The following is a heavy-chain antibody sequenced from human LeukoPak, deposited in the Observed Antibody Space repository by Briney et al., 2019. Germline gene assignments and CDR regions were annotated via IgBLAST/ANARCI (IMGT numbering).Heavy chain of an antibody. J-gene: IGHJ6*03. CDR1: GYTFTSYD. V-gene: IGHV1-8*01. Sequence: ASVKVSCKASGYTFTSYDINWVRQATGQGLEWMGWMNANSGNTGYAQKFQGRVTMTRNTSISTAYMELSSLRSEDTAVYYCARFRGCSGGSCPVYYYYYYMDVWGKGTTVTASS. D-gene: IGHD2-15*01. CDR3: ARFRGCSGGSCPVYYYYYYMDV. CDR2: MNANSGNT.